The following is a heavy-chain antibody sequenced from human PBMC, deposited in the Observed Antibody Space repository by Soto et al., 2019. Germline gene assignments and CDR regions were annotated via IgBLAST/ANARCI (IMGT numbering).Heavy chain of an antibody. CDR3: ARSYSSGWEFDY. J-gene: IGHJ4*02. D-gene: IGHD6-19*01. Sequence: GGSLRLSCGASGFTFSNYYMSGIRQAPGKGLEWVSYISSTGRTIYYADSVKGRFTVSRDNAQNSLSLKLNSLRVEDTAVYYCARSYSSGWEFDYSGKGTQVTVAS. CDR2: ISSTGRTI. V-gene: IGHV3-11*01. CDR1: GFTFSNYY.